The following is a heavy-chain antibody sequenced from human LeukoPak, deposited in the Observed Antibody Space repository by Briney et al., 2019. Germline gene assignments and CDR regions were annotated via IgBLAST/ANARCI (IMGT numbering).Heavy chain of an antibody. CDR1: GGSFSGYY. D-gene: IGHD6-13*01. CDR2: INHSGST. CDR3: ARGRYSSSWYRRTFDP. J-gene: IGHJ5*02. V-gene: IGHV4-34*01. Sequence: SSETLSLACAVYGGSFSGYYWSWIRQPPGKGLEWIGEINHSGSTNYNPSLKSRGTISVDTSKNQFSLKLSSVTAADTAVYYCARGRYSSSWYRRTFDPWGQGTLVTVSS.